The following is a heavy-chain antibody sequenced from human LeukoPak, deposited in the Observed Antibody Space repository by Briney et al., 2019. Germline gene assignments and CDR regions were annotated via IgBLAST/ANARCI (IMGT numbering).Heavy chain of an antibody. D-gene: IGHD6-13*01. CDR2: AYYRSKWYN. V-gene: IGHV6-1*01. J-gene: IGHJ4*02. CDR1: GDSVSNNRAT. CDR3: VRDQAGLDY. Sequence: SQTLSLTCAISGDSVSNNRATWNWIRQSPSRGLEWLGRAYYRSKWYNDYAESVKSRINIKPDTSRNQFSLQLNSVTPEDTAVYYCVRDQAGLDYWGQGTLVTVSS.